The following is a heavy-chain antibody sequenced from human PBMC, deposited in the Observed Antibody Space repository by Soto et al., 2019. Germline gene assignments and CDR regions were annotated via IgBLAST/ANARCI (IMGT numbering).Heavy chain of an antibody. CDR3: ARARFGGLAAIFADC. CDR1: GFTVSNNY. V-gene: IGHV3-66*01. CDR2: IYRGGST. J-gene: IGHJ4*02. D-gene: IGHD5-12*01. Sequence: EVQLVESGGGLVQPGGSLRLSCAASGFTVSNNYMTWVRQAPGKGLEWVSVIYRGGSTYYADSVRGRFTISRDNSKNTLYLQMSSRRAEDTAVYYCARARFGGLAAIFADCWGQGTLVTVSS.